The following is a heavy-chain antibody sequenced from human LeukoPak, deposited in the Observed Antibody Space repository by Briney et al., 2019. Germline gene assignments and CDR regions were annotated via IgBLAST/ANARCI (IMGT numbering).Heavy chain of an antibody. V-gene: IGHV3-30*02. Sequence: AGGSLRLSCPASGFTFSSYGRHWVRQAPGKGLEWVAFIRYDGSNAYYADSVKGRFTISRDNSKNTLYLQMNSLRAGDTAVYYCAKDLRGYSYGYYFDYWGQGTLVTVSS. D-gene: IGHD5-18*01. J-gene: IGHJ4*02. CDR2: IRYDGSNA. CDR1: GFTFSSYG. CDR3: AKDLRGYSYGYYFDY.